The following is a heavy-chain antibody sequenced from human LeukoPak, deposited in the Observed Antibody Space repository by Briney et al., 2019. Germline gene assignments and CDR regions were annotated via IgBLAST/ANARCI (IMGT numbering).Heavy chain of an antibody. CDR1: GFTFSSYA. Sequence: GGSLRLSCAASGFTFSSYAMSWVRQAPGKGLEWVSYISSSGSTIYYADSVKGRFTISRDNAKNSLYLQMNSLRAEDTAVYYCARGSGENYYELGYYYYYGMDVWGQGTTVTVSS. J-gene: IGHJ6*02. CDR3: ARGSGENYYELGYYYYYGMDV. CDR2: ISSSGSTI. V-gene: IGHV3-48*04. D-gene: IGHD3-22*01.